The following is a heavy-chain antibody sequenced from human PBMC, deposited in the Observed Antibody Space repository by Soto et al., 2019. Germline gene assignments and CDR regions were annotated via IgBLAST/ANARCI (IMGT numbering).Heavy chain of an antibody. V-gene: IGHV4-31*03. J-gene: IGHJ4*02. CDR3: PIDKWLRLTTYYFDY. D-gene: IGHD5-12*01. Sequence: QVQLQESGPGLVKPSQTLSLTCTVSGGSISSGGYYWSWIRQHPGKGLEWIGYIYYSGSTYYNPSLQSGVTLSVDTSKSQISLKLSSVTAQDTVVYYCPIDKWLRLTTYYFDYWVQGTLVTVSS. CDR1: GGSISSGGYY. CDR2: IYYSGST.